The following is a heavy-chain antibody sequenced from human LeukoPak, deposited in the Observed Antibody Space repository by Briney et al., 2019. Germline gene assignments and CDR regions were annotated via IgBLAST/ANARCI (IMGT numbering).Heavy chain of an antibody. V-gene: IGHV3-30-3*01. CDR1: GFTFSSYA. D-gene: IGHD2-21*02. Sequence: PGRSLRLSCAASGFTFSSYAMHWVRQAPGKGLEWVAVISYDGSNKYYADSVKGRFTISRDNSKNTLYLQMNSLRAEDTAVYYCARAGVVTAILGAFDIWGHGTMVTVSS. CDR2: ISYDGSNK. J-gene: IGHJ3*02. CDR3: ARAGVVTAILGAFDI.